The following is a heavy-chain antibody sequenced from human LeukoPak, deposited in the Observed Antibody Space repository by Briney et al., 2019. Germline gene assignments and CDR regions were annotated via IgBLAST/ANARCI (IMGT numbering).Heavy chain of an antibody. D-gene: IGHD6-13*01. V-gene: IGHV4-39*07. J-gene: IGHJ4*02. CDR3: ARGRGSSWYYFDY. Sequence: SETLSLTCTASGGSISSSNYYWGWIRQPPGKGLEWIGGIYYSGSTYYNSSLKSRVTMSVDTSKNQFSLNLSSVTAADTAVYYCARGRGSSWYYFDYWGQGTLVTVSS. CDR2: IYYSGST. CDR1: GGSISSSNYY.